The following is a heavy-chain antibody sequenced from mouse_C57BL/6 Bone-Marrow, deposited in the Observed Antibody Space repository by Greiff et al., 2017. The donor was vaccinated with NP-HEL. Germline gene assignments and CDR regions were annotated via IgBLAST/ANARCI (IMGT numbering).Heavy chain of an antibody. CDR2: SRNKANDYTT. CDR3: ARDNWDWYFDV. D-gene: IGHD4-1*01. J-gene: IGHJ1*03. V-gene: IGHV7-1*01. Sequence: EVNVVESGGGLVQSGRSLRLSCATSGFTFSDFYMEWVRQAPGKGLEWIAASRNKANDYTTEYSASVKGRFIVSRDTSQSILYLQMNALRAEYTAIYYCARDNWDWYFDVWGTGTTVTVSS. CDR1: GFTFSDFY.